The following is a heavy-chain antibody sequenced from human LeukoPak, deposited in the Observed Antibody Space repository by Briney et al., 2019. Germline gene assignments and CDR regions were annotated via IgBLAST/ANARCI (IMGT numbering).Heavy chain of an antibody. CDR2: IYYSGST. CDR1: GGSVSSGSYY. J-gene: IGHJ6*02. D-gene: IGHD3-3*01. Sequence: SETLSLTCTVSGGSVSSGSYYWSWIRQPPGKGLEWIGYIYYSGSTNYNPSLKSRVTISADTSKNQFSLKLSSVTAADTAVYYCARRFWSGRTNYYYSSMDVWGQGTTVTVSS. CDR3: ARRFWSGRTNYYYSSMDV. V-gene: IGHV4-61*01.